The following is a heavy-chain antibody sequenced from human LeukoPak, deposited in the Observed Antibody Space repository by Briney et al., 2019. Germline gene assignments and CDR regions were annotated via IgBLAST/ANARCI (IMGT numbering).Heavy chain of an antibody. CDR2: IIPIFGTA. V-gene: IGHV1-69*05. Sequence: SVKVSCKASGGTFSSYAISWVRQAPGQGLEWMGGIIPIFGTANYAQKFQGRVTITTDESTSTAYMELSSLRSEDTAVYYCAPRRGVPAAIRGGYYYYYMDVWGKGTTVTVSS. J-gene: IGHJ6*03. CDR3: APRRGVPAAIRGGYYYYYMDV. D-gene: IGHD2-2*02. CDR1: GGTFSSYA.